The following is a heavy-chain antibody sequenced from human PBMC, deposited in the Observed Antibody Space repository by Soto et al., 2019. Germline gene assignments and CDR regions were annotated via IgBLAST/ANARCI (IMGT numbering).Heavy chain of an antibody. CDR3: AKDKYYYDSSGYYAVPLFDY. CDR1: GFTFSSYG. D-gene: IGHD3-22*01. J-gene: IGHJ4*02. Sequence: QVQLVESGGGVVQPGRSLRLSCAASGFTFSSYGMHWVRQAPGKGLEWVAVISYDGSNKYYADSVKGRFTISRDNYKNTLYLQMNSLRAEETAVYYCAKDKYYYDSSGYYAVPLFDYWGQGTLVTVSS. CDR2: ISYDGSNK. V-gene: IGHV3-30*18.